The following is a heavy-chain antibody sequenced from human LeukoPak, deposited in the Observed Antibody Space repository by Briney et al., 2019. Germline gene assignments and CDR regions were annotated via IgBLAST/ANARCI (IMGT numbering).Heavy chain of an antibody. CDR2: IWYDGSNE. Sequence: GRSLRLSCAASGFTFSSYGMHWVRQAPGKGLEWVAVIWYDGSNEYYADSVKGRFTISRDNSKNTLYLQMNSLRAEDTAVYYCARSRGGDPTSVYYYGMDVWGQGTTVTVSS. J-gene: IGHJ6*02. CDR1: GFTFSSYG. CDR3: ARSRGGDPTSVYYYGMDV. D-gene: IGHD2-21*02. V-gene: IGHV3-33*01.